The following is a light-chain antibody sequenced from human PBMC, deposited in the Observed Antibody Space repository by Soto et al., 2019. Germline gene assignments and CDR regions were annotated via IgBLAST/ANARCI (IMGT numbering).Light chain of an antibody. Sequence: QSALTQPRSVSGSPGQSVTISCAGTSSDVGGYDYVSWYQQHPDKVPKILIFDVTKRPSGVPARFTGSKSGNTASLTISGLQADDEADHYCCSYAGSQTLIFGGGTKLTVL. CDR2: DVT. CDR1: SSDVGGYDY. CDR3: CSYAGSQTLI. J-gene: IGLJ2*01. V-gene: IGLV2-11*01.